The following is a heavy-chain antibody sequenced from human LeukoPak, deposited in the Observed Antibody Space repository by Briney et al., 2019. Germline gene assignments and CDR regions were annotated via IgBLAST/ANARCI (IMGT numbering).Heavy chain of an antibody. CDR3: TTNVERRSYYYYYGMDV. D-gene: IGHD1-1*01. V-gene: IGHV3-15*01. Sequence: GGSLRLSCAASGFTFSNAWMSWVRQAPGKGLEWVGRIKSKTDGGTTDYAAPVKGRFTISRDDSKNTLYLQMNSLKTVDTAVYYCTTNVERRSYYYYYGMDVWGQGTTVTVSS. CDR1: GFTFSNAW. J-gene: IGHJ6*02. CDR2: IKSKTDGGTT.